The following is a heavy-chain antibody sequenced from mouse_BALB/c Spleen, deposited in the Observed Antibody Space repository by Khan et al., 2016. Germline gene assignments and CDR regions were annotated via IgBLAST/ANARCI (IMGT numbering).Heavy chain of an antibody. CDR3: AREDDYDGAWFAY. CDR1: GFSLTNYG. Sequence: QVQLKESGPGLVAPSQSLSITCTVSGFSLTNYGVHWVRQPPGKGLEWLGEIGAGGSTNYISTLMSRLSISKDDSKRQVFLKMKSLQTDDTARYSCAREDDYDGAWFAYWGQGTLGTVSA. V-gene: IGHV2-9*02. J-gene: IGHJ3*01. CDR2: IGAGGST. D-gene: IGHD2-4*01.